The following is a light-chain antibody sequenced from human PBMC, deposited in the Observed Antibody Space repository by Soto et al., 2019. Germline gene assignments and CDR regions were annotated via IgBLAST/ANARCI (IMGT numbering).Light chain of an antibody. CDR2: GAS. CDR1: QSITNNY. J-gene: IGKJ4*01. CDR3: QQYGYLVT. V-gene: IGKV3-20*01. Sequence: EIVLTQSPGTLSLSPGERATLSCRASQSITNNYLAWYQQKPGRAHRLLIYGASIRATVIPDRFSGSGSGTDFTLTISRLEPEDFAMYYCQQYGYLVTFGGGTKVEIK.